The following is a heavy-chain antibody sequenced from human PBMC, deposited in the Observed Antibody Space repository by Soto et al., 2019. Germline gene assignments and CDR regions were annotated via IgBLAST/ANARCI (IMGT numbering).Heavy chain of an antibody. CDR1: GFTFSNAW. CDR3: TTQGPFLSSSWYVGASDAFDI. V-gene: IGHV3-15*01. Sequence: GGSLRLSCAASGFTFSNAWMSWVRQAPGKGLEWVGRIKSKTDGGTTDYAAPVKGRFTISRDDSKNTLYLQMNSLKTEDTAVYYCTTQGPFLSSSWYVGASDAFDIWGQGTMVTVSS. CDR2: IKSKTDGGTT. J-gene: IGHJ3*02. D-gene: IGHD6-13*01.